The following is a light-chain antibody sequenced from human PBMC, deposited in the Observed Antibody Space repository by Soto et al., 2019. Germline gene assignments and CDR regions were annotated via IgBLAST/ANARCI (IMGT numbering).Light chain of an antibody. CDR2: EVY. CDR3: CSFAGAYTL. Sequence: QSALTQPRSVSGSPGQSVTISCTGTNSDVGGYNYVSWYQQDPGKAPKLIIYEVYKRPSGVPDRFSGSKSGNTPSLTISGLQAEDEADYSCCSFAGAYTLFGGGTKLTVL. V-gene: IGLV2-11*01. J-gene: IGLJ3*02. CDR1: NSDVGGYNY.